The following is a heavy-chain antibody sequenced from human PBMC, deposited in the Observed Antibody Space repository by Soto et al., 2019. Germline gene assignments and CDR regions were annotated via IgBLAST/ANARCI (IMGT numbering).Heavy chain of an antibody. J-gene: IGHJ5*02. V-gene: IGHV3-15*01. Sequence: PGGSLRLSCAASGFTFSNAWMSWVRQAPGKGLEWVGRIKSKTDGGTTDYAAPVKGRFTISRDDSKNTLYLQMNSLKTEDTAVYYCTTADLAYYDFWTGHLDWFDPWGQGTLVTVSS. CDR2: IKSKTDGGTT. D-gene: IGHD3-3*01. CDR1: GFTFSNAW. CDR3: TTADLAYYDFWTGHLDWFDP.